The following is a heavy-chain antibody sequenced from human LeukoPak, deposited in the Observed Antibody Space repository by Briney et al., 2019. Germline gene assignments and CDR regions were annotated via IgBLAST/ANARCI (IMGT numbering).Heavy chain of an antibody. D-gene: IGHD1-26*01. CDR1: GGSISSGGYS. CDR3: ARSSWSLFDY. J-gene: IGHJ4*02. Sequence: SETLSLTCAVSGGSISSGGYSWSWIRQPPGKGLEWIGYIYYSGSTYYNPSLKSRVTISVDTSKNQFSLKLSSVTAADTAVYYCARSSWSLFDYWGQGTLVTVSS. V-gene: IGHV4-30-4*07. CDR2: IYYSGST.